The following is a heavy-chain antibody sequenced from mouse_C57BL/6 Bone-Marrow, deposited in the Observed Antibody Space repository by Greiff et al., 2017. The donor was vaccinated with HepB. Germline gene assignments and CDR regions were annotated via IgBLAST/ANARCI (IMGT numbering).Heavy chain of an antibody. Sequence: VQVVESVPELVKPGASVKISCKASGYAFSSSWMNWVKQRPGKGLEWIGRIYPGDGDTNYNGKFKGKATLTADKSSSTAYMQLSSLTSEDSAVYFCGQLRLRKDYAMDYWGQGTSVTVSS. CDR2: IYPGDGDT. J-gene: IGHJ4*01. D-gene: IGHD3-2*02. V-gene: IGHV1-82*01. CDR3: GQLRLRKDYAMDY. CDR1: GYAFSSSW.